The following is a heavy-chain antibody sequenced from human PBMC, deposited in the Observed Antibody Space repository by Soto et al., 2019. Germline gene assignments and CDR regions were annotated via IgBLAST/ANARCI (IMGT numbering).Heavy chain of an antibody. D-gene: IGHD6-19*01. J-gene: IGHJ4*02. CDR2: ISAYNGNT. V-gene: IGHV1-18*01. Sequence: VASVKVSCKASGYTFTSYGISWVRQAPGQGLEWMGWISAYNGNTNYAQKLQGRVTMTTDTSTSTAYMELRSLRSDDTAVYYCARDLGIAVARSFDYWGQGTLVTVSS. CDR3: ARDLGIAVARSFDY. CDR1: GYTFTSYG.